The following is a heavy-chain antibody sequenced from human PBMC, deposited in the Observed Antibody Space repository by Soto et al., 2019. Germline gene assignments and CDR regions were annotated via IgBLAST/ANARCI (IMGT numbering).Heavy chain of an antibody. J-gene: IGHJ4*02. Sequence: GGSLRLSCAASGFTFSSYAMSWVRQAPGKGLEWVSAISGSSGSTYYADSVKGRFTISSNNSKNTLYLKIISLRAEDTAVYYCELSNLDYIHYFDYWGQGTLVTVSS. D-gene: IGHD1-7*01. CDR3: ELSNLDYIHYFDY. CDR2: ISGSSGST. CDR1: GFTFSSYA. V-gene: IGHV3-23*01.